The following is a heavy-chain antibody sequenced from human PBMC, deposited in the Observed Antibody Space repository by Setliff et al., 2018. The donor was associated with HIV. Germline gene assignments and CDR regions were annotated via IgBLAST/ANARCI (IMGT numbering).Heavy chain of an antibody. J-gene: IGHJ6*03. CDR3: ARVFDYGVLYWSYYMDV. CDR2: ISADNGDT. V-gene: IGHV1-18*01. CDR1: GYTLTNYG. D-gene: IGHD4-17*01. Sequence: ASVKVSCKASGYTLTNYGISWVRQAPGQGLEWMGWISADNGDTNYPQKLQGRVTMTTDTSTSTAYMELRSLRSDDTAVYYCARVFDYGVLYWSYYMDVWGKGTTVTVSS.